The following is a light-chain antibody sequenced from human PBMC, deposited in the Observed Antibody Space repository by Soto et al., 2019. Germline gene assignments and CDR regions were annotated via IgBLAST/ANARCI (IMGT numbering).Light chain of an antibody. CDR2: QDS. V-gene: IGLV3-1*01. Sequence: SYELTQPPSVSVSPGQTASITCSGDKLGDKYACWYQQKPGQSPVLVIYQDSKRPSGIPERFSGSNSGNTATLTISGTQAMDEADYYCQAWDSSTDHVVFGGGTKVTVL. J-gene: IGLJ2*01. CDR1: KLGDKY. CDR3: QAWDSSTDHVV.